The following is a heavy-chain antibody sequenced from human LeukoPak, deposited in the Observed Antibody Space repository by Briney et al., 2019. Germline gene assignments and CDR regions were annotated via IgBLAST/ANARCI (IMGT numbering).Heavy chain of an antibody. Sequence: GGSLRLSCAASGFTFSSYAMSWVRQAPGKGLEWVSAISGSGGSTYYADSVKGRFTISRDNSKNTLYLQMNSLRTADTAVYYCARDQLGFDIWGQGTMVTVSS. V-gene: IGHV3-23*01. CDR2: ISGSGGST. CDR3: ARDQLGFDI. D-gene: IGHD7-27*01. CDR1: GFTFSSYA. J-gene: IGHJ3*02.